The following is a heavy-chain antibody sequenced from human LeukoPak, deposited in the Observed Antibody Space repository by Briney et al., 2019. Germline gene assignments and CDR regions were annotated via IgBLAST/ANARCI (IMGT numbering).Heavy chain of an antibody. J-gene: IGHJ4*02. Sequence: GASVKVSCKASGYTFTSYGISWVRQAPGQGLEWMGWISAYNGNTNSPQKLQGRVTMTTDTSTSTAYMELRRLTSEDTGAYYCARVRGYYDSSGPRDYWGQG. CDR3: ARVRGYYDSSGPRDY. V-gene: IGHV1-18*01. D-gene: IGHD3-22*01. CDR1: GYTFTSYG. CDR2: ISAYNGNT.